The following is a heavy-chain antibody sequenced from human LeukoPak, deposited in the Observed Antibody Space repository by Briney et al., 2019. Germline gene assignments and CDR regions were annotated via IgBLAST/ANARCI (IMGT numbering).Heavy chain of an antibody. CDR2: ISTSGAYI. CDR3: ARYPLSYSDYYMDV. D-gene: IGHD2-15*01. J-gene: IGHJ6*03. Sequence: GGSLRLSCAASGFTFSIYYMTWVRQAPGKGLEWVSSISTSGAYIYYADSVKGRFTISRDNAKNSLYLQMNSLRAEDSAVYYCARYPLSYSDYYMDVWGTGTTVTVPS. CDR1: GFTFSIYY. V-gene: IGHV3-21*01.